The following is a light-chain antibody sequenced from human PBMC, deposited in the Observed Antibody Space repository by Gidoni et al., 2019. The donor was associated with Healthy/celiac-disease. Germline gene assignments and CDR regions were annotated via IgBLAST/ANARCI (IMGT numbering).Light chain of an antibody. CDR1: SSDVGGYNY. Sequence: QSALTQPASVSGSPGQSSTISCTGTSSDVGGYNYVSWYQQHPGKAPKLMIYDVSNRPSGVSNRFSGSKSGNTASLTISGLQAEDEADYYCSSYTRSSTLEVFGGGTKLTVL. CDR3: SSYTRSSTLEV. V-gene: IGLV2-14*01. J-gene: IGLJ2*01. CDR2: DVS.